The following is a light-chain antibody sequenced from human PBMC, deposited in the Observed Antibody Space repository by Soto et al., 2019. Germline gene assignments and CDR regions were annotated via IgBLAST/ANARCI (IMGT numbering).Light chain of an antibody. Sequence: AIPMTQSPSSLSASVGDRVTITCRSSQGLGTRLSWYQQRPGRPPKLLIYTASSLYDGVPSRFSGAGSGTAFTLAITSLQPEDFAIYFCLQEFNYPQTFGQGTRV. V-gene: IGKV1-6*01. CDR1: QGLGTR. J-gene: IGKJ1*01. CDR2: TAS. CDR3: LQEFNYPQT.